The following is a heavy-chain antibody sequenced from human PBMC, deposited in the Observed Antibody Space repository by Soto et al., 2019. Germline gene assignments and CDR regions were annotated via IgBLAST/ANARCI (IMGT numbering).Heavy chain of an antibody. CDR1: GFTFSSYA. V-gene: IGHV3-23*01. Sequence: PGGSLRLSCAASGFTFSSYAMSWVRQAPGKGLEWVSAITSSGGSTYYADSVKGRFTISRDNSKNTLYLQMNSLRAEDTAVYYCARDWSYAFDYWGQGTLVTVSS. D-gene: IGHD2-8*01. J-gene: IGHJ4*02. CDR2: ITSSGGST. CDR3: ARDWSYAFDY.